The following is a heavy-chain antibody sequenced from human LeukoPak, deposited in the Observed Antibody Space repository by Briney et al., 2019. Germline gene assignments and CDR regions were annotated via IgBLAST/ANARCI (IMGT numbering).Heavy chain of an antibody. CDR1: GGSISSGGYY. V-gene: IGHV4-31*03. Sequence: PSETLSLTCTASGGSISSGGYYWSWIRQHPGKGLEWIGYIYYSGDTYYNPSLKSRVTISVDTSKNQFSLKLSSVTAADTAVYYCARERRVVVTAMTWDDAFDIWGQGTMVTVSS. D-gene: IGHD2-21*02. J-gene: IGHJ3*02. CDR2: IYYSGDT. CDR3: ARERRVVVTAMTWDDAFDI.